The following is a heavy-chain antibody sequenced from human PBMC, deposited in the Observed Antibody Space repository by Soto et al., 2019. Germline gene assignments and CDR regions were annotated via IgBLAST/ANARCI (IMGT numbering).Heavy chain of an antibody. CDR1: GGSISSYY. Sequence: ETLSLTCTVSGGSISSYYWSWIRQPAGKGLEWIGRIYTSGSTNYNPSLKSRVTMSVDTSKNQFSLKLSSVTAADTAVYYCARDDYSAAGTPSGMDVWGQGTTVTVSS. V-gene: IGHV4-4*07. CDR2: IYTSGST. CDR3: ARDDYSAAGTPSGMDV. D-gene: IGHD6-13*01. J-gene: IGHJ6*02.